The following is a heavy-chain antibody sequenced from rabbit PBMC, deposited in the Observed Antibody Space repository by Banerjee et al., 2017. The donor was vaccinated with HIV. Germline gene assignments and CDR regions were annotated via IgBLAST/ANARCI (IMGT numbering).Heavy chain of an antibody. D-gene: IGHD7-1*01. V-gene: IGHV1S40*01. J-gene: IGHJ4*01. Sequence: QSLEESGGDLVKPGASLTLTCTASGFSFSSSYYMCWVRQPPGKGLEWIACIHASSSDRTYYASWAKGRFTISKTSSTTVTLQMTSLTAADTATYFCAREDYAGYGFFNLWGQGTLVTVS. CDR3: AREDYAGYGFFNL. CDR1: GFSFSSSYY. CDR2: IHASSSDRT.